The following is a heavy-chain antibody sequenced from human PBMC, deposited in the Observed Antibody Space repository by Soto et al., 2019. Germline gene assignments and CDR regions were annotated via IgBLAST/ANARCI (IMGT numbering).Heavy chain of an antibody. Sequence: PSETLSLTCAVYGGSFSGYYWSWIRQPPGKGLXWIXEIXXSXXXXXNXXLKSRVTISVDTSKNQFSLKPSSVTAADTAVYYCARGTSDYYYGMDVWGQGTTVTVSS. CDR1: GGSFSGYY. CDR2: IXXSXXX. J-gene: IGHJ6*02. CDR3: ARGTSDYYYGMDV. V-gene: IGHV4-34*01.